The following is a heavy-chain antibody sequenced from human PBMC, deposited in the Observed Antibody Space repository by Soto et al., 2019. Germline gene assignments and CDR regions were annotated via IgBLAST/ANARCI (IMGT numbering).Heavy chain of an antibody. CDR3: AKTTNHGPRGHFDS. J-gene: IGHJ4*02. Sequence: QFQLVQSGAEVKRPGASVKVSCKASGYSFTYYGISWVRQAPGQGLEWLGWISPYNSDTNFAPRLQDRVTMTTDTSSSTAYMELRSLKSNDTAVYFCAKTTNHGPRGHFDSWGQGTLVTVSS. CDR1: GYSFTYYG. CDR2: ISPYNSDT. V-gene: IGHV1-18*01.